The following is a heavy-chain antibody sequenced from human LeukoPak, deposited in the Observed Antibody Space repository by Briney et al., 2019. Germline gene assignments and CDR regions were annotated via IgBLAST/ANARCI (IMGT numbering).Heavy chain of an antibody. Sequence: GASVKLTCKASGYTFTGYYMHWVRQAPGQGLEWMGWINPNSGGTNYAQKFQGRVTMTRDTSISTAYMELSRLRSDDTAVYYCARSDYRIQLPKRYAFDIWGQGTMVTVSS. J-gene: IGHJ3*02. V-gene: IGHV1-2*02. CDR3: ARSDYRIQLPKRYAFDI. D-gene: IGHD5-18*01. CDR2: INPNSGGT. CDR1: GYTFTGYY.